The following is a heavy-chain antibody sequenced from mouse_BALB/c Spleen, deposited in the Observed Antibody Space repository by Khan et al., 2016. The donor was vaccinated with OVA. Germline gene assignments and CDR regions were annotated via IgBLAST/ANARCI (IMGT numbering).Heavy chain of an antibody. CDR3: ARTARIKY. CDR2: ISYSGST. J-gene: IGHJ2*01. D-gene: IGHD1-2*01. CDR1: GYSITSGYG. V-gene: IGHV3-2*02. Sequence: EVKLLESGPGLVKPSQSLSLTCTVTGYSITSGYGWNWIRQFPGNKLEWMGYISYSGSTNSNPSLKSRISITRDTSKNQFFLQLNSVTTEDTATYYSARTARIKYWGQGTTLTVSS.